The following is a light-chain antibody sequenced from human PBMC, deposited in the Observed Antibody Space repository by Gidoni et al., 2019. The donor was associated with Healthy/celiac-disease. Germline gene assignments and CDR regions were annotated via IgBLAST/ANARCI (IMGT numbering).Light chain of an antibody. CDR3: CSYAGSNVV. V-gene: IGLV2-23*02. J-gene: IGLJ2*01. CDR2: EVS. Sequence: QSALTQPASVSGSPGQSITISCTGTSCDVGSYNLVSWYQQHPGKAPKLMIYEVSKRPSGVSNRFSGSKSGNTASLTISGLQAEDEADYYCCSYAGSNVVFGGGTKLTVL. CDR1: SCDVGSYNL.